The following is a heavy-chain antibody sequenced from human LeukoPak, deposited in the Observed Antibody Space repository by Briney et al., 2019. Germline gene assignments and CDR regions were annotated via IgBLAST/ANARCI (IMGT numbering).Heavy chain of an antibody. J-gene: IGHJ1*01. CDR3: ARGTSNTWPPGSEYFQH. Sequence: ASVKVSCKASGYTFTSYGISWVRQAPGQGLEWMGWISAYNGNTNYAQKLQGRVTMTTDTSTSTAYMELRSLRSDDTAVYYCARGTSNTWPPGSEYFQHWGQGTLVTVSS. D-gene: IGHD6-13*01. CDR2: ISAYNGNT. V-gene: IGHV1-18*01. CDR1: GYTFTSYG.